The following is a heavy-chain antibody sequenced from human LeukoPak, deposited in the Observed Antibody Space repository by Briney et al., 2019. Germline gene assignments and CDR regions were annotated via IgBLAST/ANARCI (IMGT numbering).Heavy chain of an antibody. J-gene: IGHJ4*02. CDR3: ARETLLNYYDSSGYLDY. D-gene: IGHD3-22*01. V-gene: IGHV3-30-3*01. CDR2: ISYDGSNK. Sequence: GGSLRLSCAASGFTFSSYAMHWVRQAPGKGLEWVAVISYDGSNKYYADSVKGRFTISRDNSKNTLYLQMNSLRAEDTAVYYCARETLLNYYDSSGYLDYWGQGTLVTVSS. CDR1: GFTFSSYA.